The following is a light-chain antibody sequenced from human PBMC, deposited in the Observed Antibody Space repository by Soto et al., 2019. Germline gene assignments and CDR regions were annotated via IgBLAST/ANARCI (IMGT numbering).Light chain of an antibody. CDR1: QSISSW. J-gene: IGKJ4*01. CDR2: DAS. CDR3: QQYNSYPT. V-gene: IGKV1-5*01. Sequence: DIQTTQSPSTLSASVGDRVTITCRASQSISSWLAWYQQKPGKAPKLLIYDASSLESGVPSRFSGSGSGTEFTLTISSLPPDDFATYYCQQYNSYPTFGGGTKVEIK.